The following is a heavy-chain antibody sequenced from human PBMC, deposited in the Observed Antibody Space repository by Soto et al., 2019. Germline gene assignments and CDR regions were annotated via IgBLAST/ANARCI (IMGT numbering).Heavy chain of an antibody. CDR3: ARGSTNYADV. CDR1: GGSIGSGGYY. D-gene: IGHD1-1*01. Sequence: SETLALTCTVSGGSIGSGGYYWSWIRQHPGKGLEWIGYIYYSGSTYYNPSLKSRVTISVDTSKNQFSLKLSSVTAADTAVYYCARGSTNYADVWGQGTTVTVSS. V-gene: IGHV4-31*02. CDR2: IYYSGST. J-gene: IGHJ6*02.